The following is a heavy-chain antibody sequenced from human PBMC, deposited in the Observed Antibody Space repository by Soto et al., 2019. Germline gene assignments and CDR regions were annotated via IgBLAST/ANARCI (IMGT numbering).Heavy chain of an antibody. Sequence: ESGGGLVQPGGSLRLSCAASGFIFGNYWMTWIRQAPGKGLEWVGNIKQDGSEKYFADSVKGRFSISRDNAENSLYLQMHSLRAEDTAVYYCARDFRFSEDFWGQGTLVTVSS. CDR3: ARDFRFSEDF. CDR1: GFIFGNYW. J-gene: IGHJ4*02. D-gene: IGHD3-3*01. CDR2: IKQDGSEK. V-gene: IGHV3-7*01.